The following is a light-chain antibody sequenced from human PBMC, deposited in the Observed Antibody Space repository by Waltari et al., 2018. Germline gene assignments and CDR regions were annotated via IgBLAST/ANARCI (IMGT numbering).Light chain of an antibody. CDR2: EGS. CDR3: CSYAGSSTVV. CDR1: SSDVGSYNL. Sequence: QSALTQPASVSGSPGQSITISCTGTSSDVGSYNLVSWYQQHPGKAPKLMIYEGSKRPSGVSMRFSGSKVDNAAPRTIPGLQAEDEADYYCCSYAGSSTVVFGGGTKLTVL. J-gene: IGLJ2*01. V-gene: IGLV2-23*01.